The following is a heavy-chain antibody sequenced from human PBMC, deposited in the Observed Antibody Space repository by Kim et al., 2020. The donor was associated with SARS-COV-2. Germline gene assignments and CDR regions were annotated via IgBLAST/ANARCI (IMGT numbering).Heavy chain of an antibody. D-gene: IGHD2-2*01. Sequence: SETLSLTCTVSGGSISSGGYYWSWIRQHPGKGLEWNGYIYYSGSNYYNPSLKSRVTISVDTSKNQFPLKLSSVTAEDTAEYYGAIVRFVVVTAAAVAFD. J-gene: IGHJ3*02. CDR3: AIVRFVVVTAAAVAFD. CDR1: GGSISSGGYY. V-gene: IGHV4-31*03. CDR2: IYYSGSN.